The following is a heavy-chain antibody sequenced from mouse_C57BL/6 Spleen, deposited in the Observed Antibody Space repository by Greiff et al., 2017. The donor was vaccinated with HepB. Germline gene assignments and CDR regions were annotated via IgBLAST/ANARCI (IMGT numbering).Heavy chain of an antibody. Sequence: DVHLVESGGGLVKPGGSLKLSCAASGFTFSDYGMHWVRQAPEKGLEWVAYISSGSSTIYYADTVKGRFTISRDNAKNTLFLQMTSLRSEDTAMYYCARDGYPSYWYFDVWGTGTTVTVSS. V-gene: IGHV5-17*01. CDR2: ISSGSSTI. CDR3: ARDGYPSYWYFDV. CDR1: GFTFSDYG. J-gene: IGHJ1*03. D-gene: IGHD1-1*01.